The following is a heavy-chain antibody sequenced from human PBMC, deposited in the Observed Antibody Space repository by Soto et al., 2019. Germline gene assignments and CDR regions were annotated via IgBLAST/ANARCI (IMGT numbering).Heavy chain of an antibody. CDR3: ARVPAASDRTAFYYVSKFFYFDY. CDR1: GFTFSNYS. Sequence: PGGSLRLSCAASGFTFSNYSMNWVRQAPWKAQEWXLSISSSSSYIYYADSVKGRFTISRDDAKKSLYLQMNSLRAEDTAVYYCARVPAASDRTAFYYVSKFFYFDYWGRGTQVTVSS. J-gene: IGHJ4*02. D-gene: IGHD3-22*01. V-gene: IGHV3-21*01. CDR2: ISSSSSYI.